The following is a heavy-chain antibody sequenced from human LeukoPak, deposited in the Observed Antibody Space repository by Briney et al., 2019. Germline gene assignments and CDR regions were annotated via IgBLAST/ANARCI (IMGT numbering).Heavy chain of an antibody. CDR1: GFTFSDYY. Sequence: GGSLRLPCAASGFTFSDYYMSWIRQAPGKGLEWVSYISSSGNIIYYADSVKGRFTISRDNAKNSLYLQMNSLRAEDTAVYYCARRRYNWNAIDYWGQGTLVTVSS. CDR2: ISSSGNII. CDR3: ARRRYNWNAIDY. D-gene: IGHD1-20*01. V-gene: IGHV3-11*01. J-gene: IGHJ4*02.